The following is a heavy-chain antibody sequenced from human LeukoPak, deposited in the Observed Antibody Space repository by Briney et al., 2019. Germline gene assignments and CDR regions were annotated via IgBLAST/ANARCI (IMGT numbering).Heavy chain of an antibody. CDR1: GFTFSSYA. CDR2: ISGSGGNT. V-gene: IGHV3-23*01. Sequence: PGGSLRLSCAASGFTFSSYAMSWVRQAPGKGLEWVSAISGSGGNTHYADSVKGRFTISRENSKKTLYLQMNSLRAEDTGVYYCVRESPVAXVGRSWFXPWGQGTLXTVSS. D-gene: IGHD2-15*01. J-gene: IGHJ5*02. CDR3: VRESPVAXVGRSWFXP.